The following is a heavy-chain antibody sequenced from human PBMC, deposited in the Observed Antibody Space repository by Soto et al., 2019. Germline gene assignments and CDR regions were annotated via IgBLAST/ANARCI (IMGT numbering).Heavy chain of an antibody. D-gene: IGHD3-10*01. V-gene: IGHV3-23*01. CDR3: AKRNDYGSGSYFPFDH. J-gene: IGHJ4*01. CDR1: GFTFSSYG. CDR2: ISGSGGST. Sequence: EVQLLESGGGLVQPGGSLRLSCAASGFTFSSYGMSWVRQAPGKGLEWVASISGSGGSTYYADSVKGRFTISRDNSKNTMYLQISSLRAEDTVVYYWAKRNDYGSGSYFPFDHSRPGTLVTVSS.